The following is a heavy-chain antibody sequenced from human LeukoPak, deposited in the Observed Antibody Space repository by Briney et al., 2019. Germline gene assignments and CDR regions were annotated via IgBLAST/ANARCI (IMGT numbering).Heavy chain of an antibody. Sequence: SETLSLTCTVSGGSISSSSYYWGWIRQPPGKGLEWIGYIYYSGSTNYNPSLKSRVTISVDTSKNQFSLKLSSVTAADTAVYYCARDLKMVRGVGAFDIWGQGTMVTVSS. CDR1: GGSISSSSYY. V-gene: IGHV4-61*01. J-gene: IGHJ3*02. CDR3: ARDLKMVRGVGAFDI. CDR2: IYYSGST. D-gene: IGHD3-10*01.